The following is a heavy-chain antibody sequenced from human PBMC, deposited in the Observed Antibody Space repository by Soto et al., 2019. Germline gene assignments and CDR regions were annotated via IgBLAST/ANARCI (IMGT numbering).Heavy chain of an antibody. V-gene: IGHV4-61*01. CDR1: GGSVSDKTYY. D-gene: IGHD4-17*01. CDR3: ARTTAVPNTLRSRYFFDY. J-gene: IGHJ4*02. Sequence: SETLSLTCSVSGGSVSDKTYYWSWIRQPPGKRLGWIGYVYYSGTTNYNPSLKSRVTISVDLSKNRFSLRLSSVTTADTALYYCARTTAVPNTLRSRYFFDYWGQGTLVTVSS. CDR2: VYYSGTT.